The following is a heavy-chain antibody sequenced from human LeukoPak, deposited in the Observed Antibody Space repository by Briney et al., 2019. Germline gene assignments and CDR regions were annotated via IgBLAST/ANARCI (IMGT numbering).Heavy chain of an antibody. Sequence: NPGGSLRLSCAASGFTFSDYYMSWIRQAPGKGLEWVSYISSSGSTIYYADSVKGRFTISRDNAKNSLYLQMNSLRAEDTAVYYCARDSNLWYSSSSGWFDPWGQGTLVTVSS. CDR1: GFTFSDYY. CDR3: ARDSNLWYSSSSGWFDP. CDR2: ISSSGSTI. V-gene: IGHV3-11*01. D-gene: IGHD6-6*01. J-gene: IGHJ5*02.